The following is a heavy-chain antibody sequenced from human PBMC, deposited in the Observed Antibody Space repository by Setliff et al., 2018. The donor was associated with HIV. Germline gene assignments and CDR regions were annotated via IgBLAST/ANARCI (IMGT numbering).Heavy chain of an antibody. CDR2: INPNTGDT. J-gene: IGHJ4*02. D-gene: IGHD3-10*01. V-gene: IGHV1-2*02. CDR1: GYTFTDYF. CDR3: VRAEYYSYFRGYWEYFDF. Sequence: ASVKVSCKASGYTFTDYFLHWVRQAPGQGLEWMGYINPNTGDTNSAQNFQGRVTVTRETSTSSVYMELSRLRSDDSAGDYCVRAEYYSYFRGYWEYFDFWGQGTLVTVSS.